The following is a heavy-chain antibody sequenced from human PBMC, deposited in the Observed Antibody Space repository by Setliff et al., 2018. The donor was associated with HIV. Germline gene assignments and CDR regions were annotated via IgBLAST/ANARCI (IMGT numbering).Heavy chain of an antibody. D-gene: IGHD3-10*01. J-gene: IGHJ4*02. Sequence: GGSLRLSCAASGFKFRDYTLSWLRQFPGKGLEWVSAIAGNKGTTFYADSVKGRFTISRDNSQNTLYLQMNSLTAEDTAIYYCAKEFEDLSGAYWGQGTLVTVSS. V-gene: IGHV3-23*01. CDR3: AKEFEDLSGAY. CDR2: IAGNKGTT. CDR1: GFKFRDYT.